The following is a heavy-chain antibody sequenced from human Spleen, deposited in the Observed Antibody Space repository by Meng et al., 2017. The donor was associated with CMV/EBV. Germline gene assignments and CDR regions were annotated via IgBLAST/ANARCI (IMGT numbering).Heavy chain of an antibody. CDR2: IYHGGST. V-gene: IGHV4-38-2*02. Sequence: ESLRLSCSVSGYSISSGYYWGWIRQPPGKGLEWIGTIYHGGSTYYNPSLRSRVTISVDTSRNQLSLKLSSVTAADTAVYYCAREGLAGYTSGDTGFDYWGQGTLVTVSS. CDR3: AREGLAGYTSGDTGFDY. D-gene: IGHD6-19*01. CDR1: GYSISSGYY. J-gene: IGHJ4*02.